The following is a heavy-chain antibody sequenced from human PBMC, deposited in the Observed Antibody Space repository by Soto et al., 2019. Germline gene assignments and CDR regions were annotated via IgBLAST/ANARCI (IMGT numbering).Heavy chain of an antibody. CDR3: ARVSSSWEPWDSRGMDV. V-gene: IGHV1-3*01. D-gene: IGHD6-13*01. CDR1: GYTFTSYA. CDR2: INAGNGNT. Sequence: ASVKVSCKASGYTFTSYAMHWVRQAPGQRLEWMGWINAGNGNTKYSQKFQGRVTITRDTSASTAYMELSSLRSEDTAVYYFARVSSSWEPWDSRGMDVWGQGTTVTVSS. J-gene: IGHJ6*02.